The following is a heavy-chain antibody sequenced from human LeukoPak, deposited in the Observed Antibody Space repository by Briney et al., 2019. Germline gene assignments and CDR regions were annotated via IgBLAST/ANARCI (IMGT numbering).Heavy chain of an antibody. CDR1: GGTFSSYA. Sequence: ASVKVSCKASGGTFSSYAISWVRQAPGQGLEWMGWINPNSGGTNYAQKFQGRVTMTRDTSISTAYMELSRLRSDDTAVYYCARGHSSGWYVGWGQGTLVTVSS. D-gene: IGHD6-19*01. CDR3: ARGHSSGWYVG. J-gene: IGHJ4*02. V-gene: IGHV1-2*02. CDR2: INPNSGGT.